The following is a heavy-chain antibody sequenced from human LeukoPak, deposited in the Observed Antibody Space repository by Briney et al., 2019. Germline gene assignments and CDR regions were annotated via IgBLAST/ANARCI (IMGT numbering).Heavy chain of an antibody. D-gene: IGHD1-20*01. J-gene: IGHJ4*02. V-gene: IGHV4-59*01. CDR1: GVSISSYY. Sequence: SETLSLTCTVSGVSISSYYWSWIRQPPGKGLEWIGYIYYSGSTNYNPSLKSRVTISVDTSKNQFSLKLSSVTAADTAVYYCARRITRRGIDYWGQGTLVTVSS. CDR2: IYYSGST. CDR3: ARRITRRGIDY.